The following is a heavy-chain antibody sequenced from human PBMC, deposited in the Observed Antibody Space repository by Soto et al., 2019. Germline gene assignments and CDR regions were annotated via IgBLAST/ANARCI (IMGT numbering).Heavy chain of an antibody. V-gene: IGHV3-33*01. CDR1: GFTFSSYG. D-gene: IGHD1-7*01. J-gene: IGHJ4*02. Sequence: QVQLVESGGGVVQPGRSLRLPCAASGFTFSSYGMHWVRQAPGKGLEWVAVIWYDGSNKYYADSVKGRFTISRDNSKNTLYLQMNSLRAEDTAVYYCARDGNWNYDYWGQGTLVTVSS. CDR2: IWYDGSNK. CDR3: ARDGNWNYDY.